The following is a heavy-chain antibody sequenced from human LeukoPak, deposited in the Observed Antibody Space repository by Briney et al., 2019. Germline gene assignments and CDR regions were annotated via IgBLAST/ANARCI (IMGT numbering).Heavy chain of an antibody. J-gene: IGHJ4*02. CDR2: ISGSGGST. V-gene: IGHV3-23*01. D-gene: IGHD4-11*01. CDR1: GFTFSSYA. Sequence: GGSLRLSCAASGFTFSSYAMSWVRQAPGKGLEWVSAISGSGGSTYYADSVKGRFTISRDNSKNTLYLQMNSLRAEDTAVYYCARDIFYSKVGGLDYWGQGTLVTVSS. CDR3: ARDIFYSKVGGLDY.